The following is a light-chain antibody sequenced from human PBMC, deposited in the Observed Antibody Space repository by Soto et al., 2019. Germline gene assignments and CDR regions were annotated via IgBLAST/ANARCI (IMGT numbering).Light chain of an antibody. CDR3: QQYGSSPWT. V-gene: IGKV3-15*01. CDR1: QSVSSN. J-gene: IGKJ1*01. Sequence: EIVMTQSPATLSVSPGERATLSFVASQSVSSNLAWYQQKPGQAPRLLIYGASTRATGIPARFSGSGSGTDFTLTISRLEPEDSAVYYCQQYGSSPWTFGQGTKVDIK. CDR2: GAS.